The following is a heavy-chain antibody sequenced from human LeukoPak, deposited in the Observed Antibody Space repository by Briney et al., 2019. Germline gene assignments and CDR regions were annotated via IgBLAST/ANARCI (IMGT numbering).Heavy chain of an antibody. V-gene: IGHV3-33*01. D-gene: IGHD4-17*01. Sequence: GGSLRLSCAASGFTFSSYGMHWVRQAPGKGLEWVAVIWYDGSDKYYADSVKGRFTISRDNSKNTLYLQMNSLRAEDTAVYYCARDDYGGYEDYFDYWGQGTLVTVSS. CDR3: ARDDYGGYEDYFDY. J-gene: IGHJ4*02. CDR2: IWYDGSDK. CDR1: GFTFSSYG.